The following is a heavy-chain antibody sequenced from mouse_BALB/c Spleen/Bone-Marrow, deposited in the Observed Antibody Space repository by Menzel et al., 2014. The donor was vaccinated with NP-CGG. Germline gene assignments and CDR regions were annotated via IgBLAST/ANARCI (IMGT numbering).Heavy chain of an antibody. CDR2: IYPGDGDP. V-gene: IGHV1-80*01. CDR3: ASVYDYGRGYAMDY. Sequence: QVHVKQSGAEVVRPGSSVNISCQASGYAFSNYGMNWVKQRPGQGLEWIGQIYPGDGDPNYNGRFKGRVTLTSDKSSSTAYMQLSSLASEDSAVYFCASVYDYGRGYAMDYWGQGTSVTVSS. D-gene: IGHD2-4*01. CDR1: GYAFSNYG. J-gene: IGHJ4*01.